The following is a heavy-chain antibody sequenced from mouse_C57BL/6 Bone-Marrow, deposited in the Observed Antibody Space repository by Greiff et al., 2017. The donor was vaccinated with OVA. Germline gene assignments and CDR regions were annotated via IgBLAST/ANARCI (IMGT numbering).Heavy chain of an antibody. V-gene: IGHV5-12*01. CDR2: ISNGGGST. CDR3: ARPDYYAMDY. Sequence: EVKLMESGGGLVQPGGSLKLSCAASGFTFSDYYMYWVRETPEKRLEWVAYISNGGGSTYYPDTVKGRFTISRDNAKNTLYLQMSRLKSEDTARYYCARPDYYAMDYWGQGTSVTVSS. CDR1: GFTFSDYY. J-gene: IGHJ4*01.